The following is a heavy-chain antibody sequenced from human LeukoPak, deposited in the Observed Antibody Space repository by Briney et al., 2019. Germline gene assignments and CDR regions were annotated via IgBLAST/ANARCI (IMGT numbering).Heavy chain of an antibody. CDR2: IYYSGST. CDR3: ARETSLTTIFGVVTNYFDY. J-gene: IGHJ4*02. D-gene: IGHD3-3*01. CDR1: GGSISSYY. V-gene: IGHV4-30-4*01. Sequence: SETLSLTCTVSGGSISSYYWSWIRQPPGKGLEWIGYIYYSGSTYYNPSLKSRVTISVDTSKNQFSLKLSSVTAADTAVYYCARETSLTTIFGVVTNYFDYWGQGTLVTVSS.